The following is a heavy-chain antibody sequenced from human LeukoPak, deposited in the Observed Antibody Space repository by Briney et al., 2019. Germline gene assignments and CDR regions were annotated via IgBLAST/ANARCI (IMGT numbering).Heavy chain of an antibody. Sequence: PSETLSLTCSVSGGSISSSSFYWGWIRQPPGKGLEWIGSIHRSGSTYHNPSLKSRVTISADTSKNQFSLKLSSVTAADTAVYYCARGLNYVVYWGQGTLVTVSS. D-gene: IGHD3-10*02. CDR2: IHRSGST. CDR3: ARGLNYVVY. CDR1: GGSISSSSFY. J-gene: IGHJ4*02. V-gene: IGHV4-39*01.